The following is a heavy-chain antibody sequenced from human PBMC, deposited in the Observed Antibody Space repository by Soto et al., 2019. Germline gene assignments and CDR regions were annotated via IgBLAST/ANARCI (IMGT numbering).Heavy chain of an antibody. CDR1: GFTFSSYS. J-gene: IGHJ4*02. V-gene: IGHV3-21*01. Sequence: PGGSLRLSCAASGFTFSSYSMNWVRQAPGKGLEWVSSISSSSSYIYYADSVKGRFTISRDNAKNSLYLQMNSLRAEDTAVYYCVRSPLDLIRDFDYWGQGTLVTVSS. D-gene: IGHD2-8*01. CDR3: VRSPLDLIRDFDY. CDR2: ISSSSSYI.